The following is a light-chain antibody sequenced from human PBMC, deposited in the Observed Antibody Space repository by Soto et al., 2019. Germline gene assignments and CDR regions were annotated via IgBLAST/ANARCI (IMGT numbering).Light chain of an antibody. CDR1: QSLIHSDGDTY. J-gene: IGKJ1*01. CDR2: KVS. Sequence: DVVMTQSPLSLPVTLGQPASISCRSSQSLIHSDGDTYLNWFHQRPGQSPRRLIYKVSDRDCGVPDRFTGSGSGTDFTLKISRVEAEDVGVYYCMQGTHWPWTFGQGTEVEIK. CDR3: MQGTHWPWT. V-gene: IGKV2-30*02.